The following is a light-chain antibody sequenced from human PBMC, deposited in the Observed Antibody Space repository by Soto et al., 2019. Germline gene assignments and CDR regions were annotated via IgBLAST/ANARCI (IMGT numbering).Light chain of an antibody. CDR3: QQYKTYWT. CDR2: DAS. Sequence: DIQMTQSPSTLSASVGDRVTIICRASQSISTWLAWHQQKPGKAPKLLMYDASRLESGVPSRFSGSGSGTEFTLTISSLQPDDFATYYCQQYKTYWTFGQGTKVDIK. V-gene: IGKV1-5*02. CDR1: QSISTW. J-gene: IGKJ1*01.